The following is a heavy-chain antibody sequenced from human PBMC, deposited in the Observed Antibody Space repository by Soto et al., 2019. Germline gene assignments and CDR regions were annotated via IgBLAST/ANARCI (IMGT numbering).Heavy chain of an antibody. V-gene: IGHV4-59*08. CDR1: GGSISSYY. Sequence: SETLSLTCTVSGGSISSYYWSWIRQPPGKGLEWIGYIYYSGSTNYNPSLQSRVTISVDTSKNQFSLKLSSVTATDTAVYYCARSGSLYDILKTNWFDPWGQGTLVTVSS. CDR2: IYYSGST. D-gene: IGHD3-9*01. J-gene: IGHJ5*02. CDR3: ARSGSLYDILKTNWFDP.